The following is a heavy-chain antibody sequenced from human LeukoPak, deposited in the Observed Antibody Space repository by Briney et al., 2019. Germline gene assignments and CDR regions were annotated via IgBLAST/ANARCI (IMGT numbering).Heavy chain of an antibody. CDR2: TYYRSKWYN. J-gene: IGHJ4*02. Sequence: SQTLSLTCAISGDSVSTNNAAWNWIRQSPSRGLEWLGRTYYRSKWYNDYAVSVKGRITITPDTSNNQFSLQLNSVTPEDTAAYYCARESHYYDSSGYFYYFDYWGQGTLVTVSS. CDR1: GDSVSTNNAA. V-gene: IGHV6-1*01. D-gene: IGHD3-22*01. CDR3: ARESHYYDSSGYFYYFDY.